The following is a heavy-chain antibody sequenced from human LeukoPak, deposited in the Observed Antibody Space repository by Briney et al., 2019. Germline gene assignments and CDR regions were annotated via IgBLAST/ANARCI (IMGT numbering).Heavy chain of an antibody. D-gene: IGHD6-19*01. V-gene: IGHV3-30*03. J-gene: IGHJ4*02. Sequence: GGSLRLSCTASGFIFTSYGMHWVRQVPGKGLEWVAGISYDGGDKWYEDSVKGRFTISRDNSKNTVYLQMNSLGAADTAVYYCAREAPVAVYFDSWGQGALVTVSS. CDR1: GFIFTSYG. CDR2: ISYDGGDK. CDR3: AREAPVAVYFDS.